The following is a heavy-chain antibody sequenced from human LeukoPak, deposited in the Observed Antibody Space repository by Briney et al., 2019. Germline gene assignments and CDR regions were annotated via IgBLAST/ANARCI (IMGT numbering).Heavy chain of an antibody. V-gene: IGHV7-4-1*02. CDR1: GYTFTSYA. CDR2: INTNTGNP. Sequence: GASVKVSCKASGYTFTSYAMNWVRQAPGQGLEWMGWINTNTGNPTYAQGFTGRFVFSLDTSVSTAYLQISSLKAEDTAVYYCARAGYSSGWYLLHLDYWGQGTLVTVSS. J-gene: IGHJ4*02. D-gene: IGHD6-19*01. CDR3: ARAGYSSGWYLLHLDY.